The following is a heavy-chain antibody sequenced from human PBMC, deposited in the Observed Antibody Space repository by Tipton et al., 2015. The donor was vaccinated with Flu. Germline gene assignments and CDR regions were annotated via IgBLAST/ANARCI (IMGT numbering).Heavy chain of an antibody. V-gene: IGHV1-8*01. D-gene: IGHD2-8*02. CDR2: MNPNSGNT. Sequence: QVQLVQSGAEVKKPGASVKVSCKASGYTFTSYDINWVRQATGQGLEWMGWMNPNSGNTGYAQKFQGRVTMTRNTSISAAYMELSSLRSEDTAVYYCARGRLGYCTGGACPFDPWGQGTLVTVSS. CDR1: GYTFTSYD. CDR3: ARGRLGYCTGGACPFDP. J-gene: IGHJ5*02.